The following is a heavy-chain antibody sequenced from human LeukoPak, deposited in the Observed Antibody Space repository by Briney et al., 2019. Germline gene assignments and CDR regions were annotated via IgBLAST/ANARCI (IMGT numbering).Heavy chain of an antibody. Sequence: PGGSLGLSCAASGFTVSSNYMSWVRPAPGKGLEWVASIKRDASEKYYVDSVKGRFTISRDNAKNSLYLQMNSLRAEDTAVYNCVREASGGTKGVSGTFDIWGQGTMVTVSS. V-gene: IGHV3-7*01. CDR3: VREASGGTKGVSGTFDI. D-gene: IGHD6-13*01. CDR2: IKRDASEK. J-gene: IGHJ3*02. CDR1: GFTVSSNY.